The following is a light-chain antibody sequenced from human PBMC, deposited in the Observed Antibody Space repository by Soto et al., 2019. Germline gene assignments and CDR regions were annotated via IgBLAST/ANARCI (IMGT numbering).Light chain of an antibody. Sequence: QSVLTQPASVSGSPGQSITISCTGTSSDVGGYNYVSWYQQHPGKAPKLMIYEVSNRPSGVSNRFSGSKSGSTASLTISGLQAEDEADYYCSSYTSSSVPYVFGTGTKLPS. J-gene: IGLJ1*01. CDR3: SSYTSSSVPYV. CDR2: EVS. CDR1: SSDVGGYNY. V-gene: IGLV2-14*01.